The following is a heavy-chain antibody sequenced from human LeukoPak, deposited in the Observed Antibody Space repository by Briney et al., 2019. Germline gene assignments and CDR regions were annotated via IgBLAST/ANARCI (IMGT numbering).Heavy chain of an antibody. Sequence: GGSLRLSCAASGFTFSSYWMHWARQAPGKGLEWVSGISGSGGSTYYADSVKGRFTISRDNSKNTLYLQMNSLRAEDTAVYYCAKGFSSTTPRGYFDYWGQGTLVTVSS. CDR1: GFTFSSYW. D-gene: IGHD2-2*01. CDR2: ISGSGGST. J-gene: IGHJ4*02. CDR3: AKGFSSTTPRGYFDY. V-gene: IGHV3-23*01.